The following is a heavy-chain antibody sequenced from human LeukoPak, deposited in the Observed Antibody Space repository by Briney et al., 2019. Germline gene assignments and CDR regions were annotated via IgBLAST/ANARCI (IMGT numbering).Heavy chain of an antibody. V-gene: IGHV4-34*01. D-gene: IGHD2-15*01. Sequence: SETLSLTCAVYGGSFSGYYWSWIRQPPGKGLEWIWEINHSGSTNYNPSLKSRVTISVDTSKNQFSLKLSSVTAADTAVYYCVEYCSGGSCYTGMDVWGQGTTVTVSS. CDR1: GGSFSGYY. CDR2: INHSGST. CDR3: VEYCSGGSCYTGMDV. J-gene: IGHJ6*02.